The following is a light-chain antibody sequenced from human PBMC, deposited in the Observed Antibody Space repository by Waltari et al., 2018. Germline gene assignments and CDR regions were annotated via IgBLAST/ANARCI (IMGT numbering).Light chain of an antibody. CDR3: AAWDDSVIVV. CDR1: SSHIGNTN. CDR2: NTN. J-gene: IGLJ2*01. V-gene: IGLV1-44*01. Sequence: QSVLTQPPSSSPNPGQRGSISCSGSSSHIGNTNVHWYQQLPGTAPKLLGYNTNQRPSGVPDRFSGSKSGTSASLAISGLQSEDEAHYYCAAWDDSVIVVFGGGTKLTVL.